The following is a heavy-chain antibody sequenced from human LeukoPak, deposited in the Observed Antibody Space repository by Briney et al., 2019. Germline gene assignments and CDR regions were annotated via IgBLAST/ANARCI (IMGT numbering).Heavy chain of an antibody. V-gene: IGHV3-30-3*01. CDR3: ATDSITMVRGVIFSLALFDY. D-gene: IGHD3-10*01. Sequence: GGSLRLSCAASGFTFSSYAMHWVRQAPGKGLEWVAVISYDGSNKYYADSVKGRFTISRDNSKNTLYLQMNSLRAGDTAVYYCATDSITMVRGVIFSLALFDYWGQGTLVTVSS. CDR1: GFTFSSYA. CDR2: ISYDGSNK. J-gene: IGHJ4*02.